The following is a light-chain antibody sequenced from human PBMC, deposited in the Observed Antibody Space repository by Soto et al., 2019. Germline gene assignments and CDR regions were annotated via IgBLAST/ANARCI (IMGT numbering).Light chain of an antibody. V-gene: IGLV2-23*01. CDR1: PSVVATYDL. CDR2: EAT. J-gene: IGLJ2*01. Sequence: QSALPQPASVSGSPGQSITISCTGTPSVVATYDLVSWYQKHPGKPPSLLIYEATKTPSGISNRFSGSKSGNTASLTIAGLQSDDEADYYCASFAVSGVVYVIFGGGTKLTVL. CDR3: ASFAVSGVVYVI.